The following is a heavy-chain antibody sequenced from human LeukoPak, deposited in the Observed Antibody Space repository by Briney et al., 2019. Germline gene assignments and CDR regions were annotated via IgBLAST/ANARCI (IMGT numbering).Heavy chain of an antibody. CDR1: GFTLSTHW. CDR3: ARLNWTPNFCYFDY. D-gene: IGHD1-1*01. J-gene: IGHJ4*02. Sequence: GGSLRLSCAASGFTLSTHWMTWVRQAPGKGLEWVSSISSSSSYIYYADSVKGRFTISRDNAKNSLYLQMNSLRAEDTAVYYCARLNWTPNFCYFDYWGQGTLVTVSS. V-gene: IGHV3-21*01. CDR2: ISSSSSYI.